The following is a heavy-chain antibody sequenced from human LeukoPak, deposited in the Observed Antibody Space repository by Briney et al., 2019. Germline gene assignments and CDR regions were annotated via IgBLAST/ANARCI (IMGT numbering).Heavy chain of an antibody. CDR1: GFTFSSYA. CDR3: AKDRRGCTSTSCYYRFDY. Sequence: PGGSLRLSCAASGFTFSSYAMSWVRQAPGKGLEWVSGISGSGGSTHYADSVKGRFTISRDNSKNTLYLQMHSLRAEDTAVYYCAKDRRGCTSTSCYYRFDYWGQGTLVTVSS. J-gene: IGHJ4*02. V-gene: IGHV3-23*01. CDR2: ISGSGGST. D-gene: IGHD2-2*01.